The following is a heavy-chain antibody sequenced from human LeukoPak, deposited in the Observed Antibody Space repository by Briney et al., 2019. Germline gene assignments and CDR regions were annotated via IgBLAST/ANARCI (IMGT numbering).Heavy chain of an antibody. CDR1: GYTFTGYY. V-gene: IGHV1-2*02. D-gene: IGHD5-12*01. Sequence: ASVKVSCKASGYTFTGYYMHWVRQAPGQGLEWMGWINPNSGATNYAQEFQGRVSMTSDTSINTAYMELSRLRSDDTAMYYCARDLAYSAHDSLPSGLSYWGQGTLVTVSS. J-gene: IGHJ4*02. CDR2: INPNSGAT. CDR3: ARDLAYSAHDSLPSGLSY.